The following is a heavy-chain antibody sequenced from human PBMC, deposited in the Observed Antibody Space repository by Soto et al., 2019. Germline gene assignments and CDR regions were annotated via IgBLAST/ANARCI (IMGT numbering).Heavy chain of an antibody. D-gene: IGHD3-9*01. CDR2: ISWNSGSI. V-gene: IGHV3-9*01. CDR3: AKEFHDILSGYLDY. J-gene: IGHJ4*02. CDR1: GFTLDDYA. Sequence: EVQLVESGGGLVQPGRSLRLSCAASGFTLDDYAMHWVRQAPWKGLAWVSGISWNSGSIGYADSVKGRFTISRDNAKNSLYLQMNSLRAEDTALYDCAKEFHDILSGYLDYWGQGTLVTVSS.